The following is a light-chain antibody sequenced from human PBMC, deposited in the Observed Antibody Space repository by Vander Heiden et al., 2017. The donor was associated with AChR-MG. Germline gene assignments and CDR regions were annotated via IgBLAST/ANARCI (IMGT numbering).Light chain of an antibody. V-gene: IGLV1-44*01. J-gene: IGLJ1*01. CDR3: AAWDDSLNGYV. CDR1: SSNIGSNY. CDR2: SKN. Sequence: QSVLTQPPSASGTPGQRVTISCSGSSSNIGSNYVYWYQQLPGTAPKLLIYSKNQRPSGVPDRFSGSKSGTSASLAISGLQSEDEADYYCAAWDDSLNGYVFGTGTKVTVL.